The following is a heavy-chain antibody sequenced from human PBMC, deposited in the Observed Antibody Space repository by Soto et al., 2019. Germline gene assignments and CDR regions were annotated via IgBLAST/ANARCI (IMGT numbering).Heavy chain of an antibody. Sequence: EVQLVESGGGLVKTGGSLRLSCAASGFTCSSYNMNWVRQAPGKGLEWVSSISSSSTYIYYADSVKGRFTISRDNAQNSLYQPINSLRADDTAVYYCAREPIYDVFTASSGIMFDPWTLRSLGT. V-gene: IGHV3-21*01. CDR1: GFTCSSYN. CDR3: AREPIYDVFTASSGIMFDP. D-gene: IGHD3-9*01. J-gene: IGHJ5*02. CDR2: ISSSSTYI.